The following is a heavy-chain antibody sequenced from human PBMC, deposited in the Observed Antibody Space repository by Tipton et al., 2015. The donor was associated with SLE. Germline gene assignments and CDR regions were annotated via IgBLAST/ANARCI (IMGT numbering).Heavy chain of an antibody. D-gene: IGHD3-10*01. CDR2: SSYSGST. J-gene: IGHJ4*02. Sequence: LELSCTVSGASIVSFYWSWIRQPPGTRLEWFEYSSYSGSTNYNSSLKSRVPISIDTSKNQFSLKMTSLPPADTAVYFCAGGGASARFDFWGQGTLVTASS. CDR1: GASIVSFY. CDR3: AGGGASARFDF. V-gene: IGHV4-59*01.